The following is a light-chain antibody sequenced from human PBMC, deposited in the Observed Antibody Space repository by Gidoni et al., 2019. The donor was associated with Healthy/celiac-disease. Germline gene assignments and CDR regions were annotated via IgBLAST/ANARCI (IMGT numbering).Light chain of an antibody. Sequence: DIVMTQSPLSLPVTPGEPASISCRSSQSLLHSNGYNYLDWDLQKPGQSPQLLIYLGSNRASGVPDRFSGSGSGTDFTLKISRVEAEDVGVYYCMQALQTPFTFGPGTKVDIK. CDR3: MQALQTPFT. V-gene: IGKV2-28*01. CDR1: QSLLHSNGYNY. CDR2: LGS. J-gene: IGKJ3*01.